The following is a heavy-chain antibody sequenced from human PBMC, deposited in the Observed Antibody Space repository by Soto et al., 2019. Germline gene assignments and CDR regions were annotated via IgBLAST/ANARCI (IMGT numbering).Heavy chain of an antibody. V-gene: IGHV3-7*03. CDR1: GFTFSSYW. Sequence: GGSLRLSCAASGFTFSSYWMSWVRQAPGKGLEWVANIKQDGSEKYYVDSVKGRFTISRDNAKNSLYLQMNSLRAEDTAVYYCARDSARRYYDFWSGPPYFDYWGQGTLVTVSS. CDR3: ARDSARRYYDFWSGPPYFDY. D-gene: IGHD3-3*01. J-gene: IGHJ4*02. CDR2: IKQDGSEK.